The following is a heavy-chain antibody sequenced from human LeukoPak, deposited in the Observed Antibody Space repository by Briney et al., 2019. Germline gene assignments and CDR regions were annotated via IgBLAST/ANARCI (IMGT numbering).Heavy chain of an antibody. J-gene: IGHJ4*02. CDR1: GFTCSRYT. Sequence: GGSLRLSCAASGFTCSRYTTTWVRQPPRRGLEWVSSISSSSSYIYYADSVRGRFTISRDNAKNSLYLQMNSLKAEDTAVYYCARVPGDYWGQGTLVTVSS. CDR2: ISSSSSYI. V-gene: IGHV3-21*01. CDR3: ARVPGDY.